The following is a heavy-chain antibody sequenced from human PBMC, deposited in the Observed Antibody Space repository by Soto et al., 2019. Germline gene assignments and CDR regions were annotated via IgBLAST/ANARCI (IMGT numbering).Heavy chain of an antibody. CDR1: GFTFSSYS. V-gene: IGHV3-21*01. CDR2: ISSSSSYI. Sequence: GGSLRLSCAASGFTFSSYSMNWVHQAPGKGLEWVSSISSSSSYIYYADSVKGRFTISRDNAKNSLYLQMNSLRAEDTAVYYCARAFLSSRHPTNWFDPWGQGTLVTVSS. D-gene: IGHD3-3*01. CDR3: ARAFLSSRHPTNWFDP. J-gene: IGHJ5*02.